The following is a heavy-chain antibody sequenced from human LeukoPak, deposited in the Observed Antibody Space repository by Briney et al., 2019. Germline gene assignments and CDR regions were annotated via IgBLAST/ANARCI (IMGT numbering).Heavy chain of an antibody. Sequence: SETLSLTCTVSGGSISTYYWTWIRQPPGKGLEWIGNIYYSGSTNYNPSLSSRVTISVDLSKHQFSLKLTSMTAADTAFYYCAREGAGDYYDSSGYRVYYFDYWGQGTLVTVS. V-gene: IGHV4-59*01. D-gene: IGHD3-22*01. CDR2: IYYSGST. CDR3: AREGAGDYYDSSGYRVYYFDY. CDR1: GGSISTYY. J-gene: IGHJ4*02.